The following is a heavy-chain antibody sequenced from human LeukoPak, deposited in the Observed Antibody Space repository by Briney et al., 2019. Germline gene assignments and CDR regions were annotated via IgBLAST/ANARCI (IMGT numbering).Heavy chain of an antibody. J-gene: IGHJ5*02. CDR1: GGSISSSSYY. Sequence: PSETLSLTCTVSGGSISSSSYYWGWIRQPPGKGLEWIGSIYYSGSTYYNPSLKSRATISVDTSKNQFSLKLSSVTAADTAVYYCARLFHPRVWYSSSWYDNWFDPWGQGTLVTVSS. CDR3: ARLFHPRVWYSSSWYDNWFDP. CDR2: IYYSGST. V-gene: IGHV4-39*01. D-gene: IGHD6-13*01.